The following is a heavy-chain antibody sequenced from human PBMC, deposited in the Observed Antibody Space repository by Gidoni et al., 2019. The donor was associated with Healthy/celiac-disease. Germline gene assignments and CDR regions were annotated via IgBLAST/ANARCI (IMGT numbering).Heavy chain of an antibody. V-gene: IGHV1-46*01. Sequence: QVQLVQSGAEVKKPGASVQVSCKASGYTFPSHYMHWVRQAPGQGLEWLGIINPSGGSTSYAQKFQGRVTMTRDTSTSTVYMELSSLRSEDTAVYYCARDDTYYYDSSGLGTGYFDLWGRGTLVTVSS. CDR3: ARDDTYYYDSSGLGTGYFDL. CDR2: INPSGGST. D-gene: IGHD3-22*01. CDR1: GYTFPSHY. J-gene: IGHJ2*01.